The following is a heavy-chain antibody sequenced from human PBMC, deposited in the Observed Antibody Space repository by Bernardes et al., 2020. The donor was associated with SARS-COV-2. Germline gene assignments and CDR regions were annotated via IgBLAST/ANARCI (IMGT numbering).Heavy chain of an antibody. J-gene: IGHJ4*02. CDR2: LCGRDNNT. CDR3: AKGTTYSNSGPVDY. CDR1: GFTFRSSA. V-gene: IGHV3-23*01. Sequence: GGALRLSCAASGFTFRSSAMSWVRLAPGPGLAWVSALCGRDNNTYYADSVKGRFTISRDSAKNSLYLQMNSLRAEDTALYYCAKGTTYSNSGPVDYWGQGTLVTGSA. D-gene: IGHD6-6*01.